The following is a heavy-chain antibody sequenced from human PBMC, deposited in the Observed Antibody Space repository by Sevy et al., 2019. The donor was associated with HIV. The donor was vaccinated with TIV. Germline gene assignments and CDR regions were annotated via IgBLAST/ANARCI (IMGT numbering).Heavy chain of an antibody. D-gene: IGHD1-26*01. Sequence: GGSLRLSCAASGFTFSSYSMNWVRQAPGKGLEWVANIKQDGSEKYYVDSVKGRFTISRGNAKNSLYLQMNSLRAEDTAVYYCARERGISFIVGATTGAFDIWGQGTMVTVSS. CDR2: IKQDGSEK. CDR1: GFTFSSYS. CDR3: ARERGISFIVGATTGAFDI. J-gene: IGHJ3*02. V-gene: IGHV3-7*01.